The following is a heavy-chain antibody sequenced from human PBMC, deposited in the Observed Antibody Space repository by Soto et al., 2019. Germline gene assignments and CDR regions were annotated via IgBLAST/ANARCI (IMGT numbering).Heavy chain of an antibody. J-gene: IGHJ4*02. CDR3: VRGRNYAFDY. CDR1: GDSVSSYTAG. Sequence: QVQLQQSGPGLVTPSQTLALTCAISGDSVSSYTAGWNWIRQSPSRGLEWLGRTYYRSKWYNEYALSVRSRITVNPDTSKNQFSLQLNSVTPEDTAVYYCVRGRNYAFDYWGQGTLVTVSS. D-gene: IGHD3-16*01. CDR2: TYYRSKWYN. V-gene: IGHV6-1*01.